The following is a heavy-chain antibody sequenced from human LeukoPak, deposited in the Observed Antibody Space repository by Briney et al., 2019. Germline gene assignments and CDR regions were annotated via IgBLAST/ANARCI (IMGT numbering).Heavy chain of an antibody. CDR2: ISGSGGST. CDR3: AKYRIESGWYRFLVSGSQGEQGY. V-gene: IGHV3-23*01. D-gene: IGHD6-19*01. Sequence: PGGSLRLSCAASGFTFSSYAMSWVRQAPGKGLEWVSAISGSGGSTYYADSVKGRFTISRDNSKNTLYRQMNSLRAEDTAVYYCAKYRIESGWYRFLVSGSQGEQGYWGQGTLVTVSS. CDR1: GFTFSSYA. J-gene: IGHJ4*02.